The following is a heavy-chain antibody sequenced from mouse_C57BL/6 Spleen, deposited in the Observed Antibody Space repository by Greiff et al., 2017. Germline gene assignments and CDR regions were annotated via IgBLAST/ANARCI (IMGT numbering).Heavy chain of an antibody. CDR2: ISSGSSTI. Sequence: DVQLVESGGGLVKPGGSLKLSCAASGFTFSDYGMHWVRQAPEKGLEWVAYISSGSSTIYYADTVKGRFTVTRDNAKNTLFMQMTSLRSEDAAMYYCARRSRYYAMDYWGQGTSVTVSS. CDR3: ARRSRYYAMDY. V-gene: IGHV5-17*01. J-gene: IGHJ4*01. CDR1: GFTFSDYG.